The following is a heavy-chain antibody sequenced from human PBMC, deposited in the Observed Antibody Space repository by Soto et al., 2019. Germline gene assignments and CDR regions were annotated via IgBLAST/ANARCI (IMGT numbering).Heavy chain of an antibody. CDR3: ARQWFGESYFAPDV. Sequence: GGSLRLSCAASGFTFSDYYMSWIRQAPGKGLEWVSYISSSGSTIYYADSVKGRFTISRDNAKNSLYLQMNSLRAEDTAVYYCARQWFGESYFAPDVWGKGTTVTVSS. D-gene: IGHD3-10*01. CDR2: ISSSGSTI. CDR1: GFTFSDYY. V-gene: IGHV3-11*01. J-gene: IGHJ6*04.